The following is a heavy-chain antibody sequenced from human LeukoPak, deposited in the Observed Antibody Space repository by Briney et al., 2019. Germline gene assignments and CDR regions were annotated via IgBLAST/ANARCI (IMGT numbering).Heavy chain of an antibody. D-gene: IGHD1-1*01. CDR1: GFTFSSYS. J-gene: IGHJ4*02. CDR2: ISSSSSYI. CDR3: AGANWNDVYYFDY. V-gene: IGHV3-21*01. Sequence: GGSLRLSCAASGFTFSSYSMNWVRQAPGKGLEWVSSISSSSSYICYADSVKGRFTISRDNAKNSLYLQMNSLRAEDTAVYYCAGANWNDVYYFDYWGQGTLVTVSS.